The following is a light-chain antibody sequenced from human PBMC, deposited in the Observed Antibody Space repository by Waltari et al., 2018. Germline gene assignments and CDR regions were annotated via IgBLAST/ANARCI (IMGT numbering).Light chain of an antibody. CDR1: QSVSW. J-gene: IGKJ2*03. V-gene: IGKV1-5*03. CDR2: EAS. Sequence: DIQMTQSPSTLSASVGDTVTITCRASQSVSWLAWYQQKPGEAPKLLIYEASTLERGVPSRFSGRGSGTEFTLTISSLQPDDFATFFCQQYDTYSPHSFGRGTRL. CDR3: QQYDTYSPHS.